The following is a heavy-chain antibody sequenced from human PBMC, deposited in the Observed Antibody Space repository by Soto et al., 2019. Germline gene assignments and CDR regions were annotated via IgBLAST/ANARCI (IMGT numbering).Heavy chain of an antibody. CDR3: ARDMVRGVIKAYYGMDV. CDR1: GYTFTSYG. V-gene: IGHV1-18*01. Sequence: QVQLVQSGAEVKKPGASVKVSCKASGYTFTSYGISWVRQAPGQGLEWMGWISAYNGNTNYAQKLQGRVTMTTDTSTSTAYMGLRSLRSDDTAVYYCARDMVRGVIKAYYGMDVWGPGTTVTVSS. J-gene: IGHJ6*02. CDR2: ISAYNGNT. D-gene: IGHD3-10*01.